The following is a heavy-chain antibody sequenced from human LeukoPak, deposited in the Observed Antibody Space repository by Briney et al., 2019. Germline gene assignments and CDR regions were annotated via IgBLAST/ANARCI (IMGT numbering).Heavy chain of an antibody. CDR3: ARDYRLGSSSWPPEYFQH. D-gene: IGHD6-13*01. Sequence: SVKVSCKASGGTFSNYAISWVRQAPGQGLEWMGGIIPIFGTANYAQKFQGRVTITADKSTSTAYMELSSLRSEDTAVYYCARDYRLGSSSWPPEYFQHWGQGTRSPSPQ. CDR1: GGTFSNYA. V-gene: IGHV1-69*06. J-gene: IGHJ1*01. CDR2: IIPIFGTA.